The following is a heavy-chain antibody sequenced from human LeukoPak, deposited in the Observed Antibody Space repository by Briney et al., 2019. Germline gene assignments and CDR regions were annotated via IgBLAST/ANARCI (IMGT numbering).Heavy chain of an antibody. Sequence: SETLSLTCTVSGGSISSYYWSWIRQPPGKGLEWIGYIYYSGSTNYNPSLKSRVTISVDTSKNQFSLKLSSVTAADTAVYYCARDLILSGDSSSNDYWGQGTLVTVSS. D-gene: IGHD6-13*01. J-gene: IGHJ4*02. CDR3: ARDLILSGDSSSNDY. V-gene: IGHV4-59*12. CDR1: GGSISSYY. CDR2: IYYSGST.